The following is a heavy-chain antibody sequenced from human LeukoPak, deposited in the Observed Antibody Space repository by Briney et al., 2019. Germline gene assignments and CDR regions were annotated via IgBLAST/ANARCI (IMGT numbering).Heavy chain of an antibody. CDR3: ARDFAYCGGDCYSDAFDI. D-gene: IGHD2-21*02. Sequence: GGSLRLSCVASGFTFSSYWMSWVRQAPGKGLEWVANIKKDGSEKYYVDSVKGRFTISRDNAKTSLYLQMNSLRAEDTAVYYCARDFAYCGGDCYSDAFDIWGQGTMVTVSS. J-gene: IGHJ3*02. V-gene: IGHV3-7*03. CDR1: GFTFSSYW. CDR2: IKKDGSEK.